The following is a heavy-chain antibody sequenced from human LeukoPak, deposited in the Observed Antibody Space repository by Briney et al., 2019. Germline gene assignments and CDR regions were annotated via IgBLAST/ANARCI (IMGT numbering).Heavy chain of an antibody. CDR1: GFTFSSYG. V-gene: IGHV3-23*01. Sequence: PGGFLRLSCVASGFTFSSYGMNWVRQAPGKGLQWVSSIANTGGNTYYADSVRGRFTISRDNSKNTLYLQMNSLRDEDTAVYYCAKEGIGAAGRRFDCWGQGTPVTVSS. J-gene: IGHJ4*02. CDR2: IANTGGNT. CDR3: AKEGIGAAGRRFDC. D-gene: IGHD6-13*01.